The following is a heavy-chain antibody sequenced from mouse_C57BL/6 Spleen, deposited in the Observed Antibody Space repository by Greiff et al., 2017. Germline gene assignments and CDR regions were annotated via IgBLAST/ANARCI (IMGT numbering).Heavy chain of an antibody. CDR2: IWSGGST. CDR3: ARRGGTFYAMDY. J-gene: IGHJ4*01. D-gene: IGHD2-14*01. CDR1: GFSLTSYG. V-gene: IGHV2-2*01. Sequence: VKLEESGPGLVQPAQSLSITCTVSGFSLTSYGVHWVRQSPGKGLEWLGVIWSGGSTDYNAAFISRLSISKDNSKSQVFFKMNSLQAYDTAIYYCARRGGTFYAMDYWGQGTSVTVSS.